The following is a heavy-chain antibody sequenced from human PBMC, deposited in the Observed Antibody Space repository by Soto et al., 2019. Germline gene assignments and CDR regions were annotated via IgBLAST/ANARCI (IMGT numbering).Heavy chain of an antibody. CDR2: ISGSGGST. J-gene: IGHJ5*02. Sequence: GGSLRLSCAASGFTFSGYAMSWVRQAPGKGLEWVSAISGSGGSTYYADSVKGRFTISRDNSKNTLYLQMNSLRAEDTAVYYCATTRPIVVVPAAISPWFDPWGQGTLVTVSS. D-gene: IGHD2-2*01. CDR3: ATTRPIVVVPAAISPWFDP. CDR1: GFTFSGYA. V-gene: IGHV3-23*01.